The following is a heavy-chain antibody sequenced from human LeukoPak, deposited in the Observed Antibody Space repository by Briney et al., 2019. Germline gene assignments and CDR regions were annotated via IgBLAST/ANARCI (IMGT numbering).Heavy chain of an antibody. Sequence: ASVKVSCKASGYTFTGYHMHWVRQAPGQGLEWMGRINPNSGDTNYAQKFQGRVTMTRDTSISTAYMELSRLRSDDTAVYYCARDYCSSTSCLFDYWGQGTLVTVS. CDR3: ARDYCSSTSCLFDY. D-gene: IGHD2-2*01. V-gene: IGHV1-2*06. CDR1: GYTFTGYH. J-gene: IGHJ4*02. CDR2: INPNSGDT.